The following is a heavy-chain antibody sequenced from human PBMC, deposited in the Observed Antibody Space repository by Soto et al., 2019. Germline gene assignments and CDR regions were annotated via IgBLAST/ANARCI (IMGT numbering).Heavy chain of an antibody. V-gene: IGHV3-30*18. CDR1: GFTFSSYG. D-gene: IGHD2-15*01. Sequence: GGSLRLSCAASGFTFSSYGMHWVRQAPGKGLEWVAVISYDGSNKYYADSVKGRFTISRDNSKNTLYLQMNSLRAEDTAVYYCAKDLAAIYCSGGSCSSEAFDIWGQGTMVTVSS. CDR3: AKDLAAIYCSGGSCSSEAFDI. CDR2: ISYDGSNK. J-gene: IGHJ3*02.